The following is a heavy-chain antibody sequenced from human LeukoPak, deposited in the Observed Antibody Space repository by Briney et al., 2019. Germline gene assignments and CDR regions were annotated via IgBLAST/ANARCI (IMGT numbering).Heavy chain of an antibody. CDR1: GFNFDSYT. CDR2: ISSGSGHI. J-gene: IGHJ4*02. Sequence: GGSLRLSCAASGFNFDSYTMTWVRQAPGKGLEWVSSISSGSGHIYYADTMKGRFTISRDNAKSSLYLQMNSLRAEDTAVYYCARFLTVAVVPQRVDCWGQGTLVTVSS. D-gene: IGHD6-19*01. CDR3: ARFLTVAVVPQRVDC. V-gene: IGHV3-21*01.